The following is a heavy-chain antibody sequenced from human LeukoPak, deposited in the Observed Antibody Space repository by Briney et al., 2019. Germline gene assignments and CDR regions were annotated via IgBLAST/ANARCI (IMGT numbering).Heavy chain of an antibody. Sequence: GGSLRLSCAAPGFTVSSNYMSWVRQAPGKGLEWVSVIYTSGSTYYADSVKGRFTISRDNSQNTLYLQMNSLRAEDTAVYYCTKGLWAGVSAARDWGQGALVTVSS. J-gene: IGHJ4*02. D-gene: IGHD2-8*01. V-gene: IGHV3-66*01. CDR3: TKGLWAGVSAARD. CDR1: GFTVSSNY. CDR2: IYTSGST.